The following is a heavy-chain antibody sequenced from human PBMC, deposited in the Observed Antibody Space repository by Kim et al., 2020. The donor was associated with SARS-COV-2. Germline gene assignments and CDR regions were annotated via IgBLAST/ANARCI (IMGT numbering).Heavy chain of an antibody. Sequence: SETLSLTCGVSGGSISNSNWWSWVRQPPGKGLEWIGEIYHSGSTNYNPSLKRRVTISVDKSKNQFSLKLRSVTAADTAVYYCARCYRSGWYGSFRHGMDV. CDR2: IYHSGST. V-gene: IGHV4-4*02. J-gene: IGHJ6*01. D-gene: IGHD6-19*01. CDR3: ARCYRSGWYGSFRHGMDV. CDR1: GGSISNSNW.